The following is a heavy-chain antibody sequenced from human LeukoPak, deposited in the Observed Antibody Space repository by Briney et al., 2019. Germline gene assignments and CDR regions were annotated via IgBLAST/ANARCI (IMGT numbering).Heavy chain of an antibody. Sequence: ETLSLTCAVYGGSFSGYYWSWVRQAPGKGLEWVSAISGSGGSTYYADSVKGRFTISRDNPKNTLYLQMNSLRAEDTAVYYCAKPPGYCSGGSCYLFDYWGQGTLVTVSS. V-gene: IGHV3-23*01. J-gene: IGHJ4*02. CDR1: GGSFSGYY. D-gene: IGHD2-15*01. CDR3: AKPPGYCSGGSCYLFDY. CDR2: ISGSGGST.